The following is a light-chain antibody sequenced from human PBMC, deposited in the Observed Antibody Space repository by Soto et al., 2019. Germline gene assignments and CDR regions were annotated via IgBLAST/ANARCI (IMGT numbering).Light chain of an antibody. CDR2: DVN. CDR3: CSFSTSGTHV. J-gene: IGLJ1*01. Sequence: QSALTQPASVSGSPGQSITISCTGTSSDVGTYDYVSWHQQHPGKAPKLIIYDVNNRPSGVSSRFSGSKSGNTASLTISGLQAEDEADYYSCSFSTSGTHVFGTGTKVTVL. CDR1: SSDVGTYDY. V-gene: IGLV2-14*01.